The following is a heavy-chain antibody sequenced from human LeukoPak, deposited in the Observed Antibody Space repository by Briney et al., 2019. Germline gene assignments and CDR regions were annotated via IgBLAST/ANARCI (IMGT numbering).Heavy chain of an antibody. J-gene: IGHJ4*02. Sequence: PGGSLRLSCAASGFTFDSKAMSWVRQAPGKGLEWVSDISGSCTTTDYADSVKGRFTISRDNSKNTLYLQMNSLRADDTAIYYCARDHLIVVVISYYFDYWGQGTLVTVSS. CDR2: ISGSCTTT. D-gene: IGHD3-22*01. CDR3: ARDHLIVVVISYYFDY. V-gene: IGHV3-23*01. CDR1: GFTFDSKA.